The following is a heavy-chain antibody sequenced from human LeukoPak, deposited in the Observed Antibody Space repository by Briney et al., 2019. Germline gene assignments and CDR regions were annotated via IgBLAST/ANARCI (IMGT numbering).Heavy chain of an antibody. CDR3: ARVQLWLFHNWFDP. CDR2: IYYSGST. Sequence: SETLSLTCTVSGGSISSSSYYWGWIRQPPGKGLEWIGSIYYSGSTYYNPSLKSRVTISVDTSKNQFSLKLSSVTAADTAVYYCARVQLWLFHNWFDPWGQGTLVTVSS. CDR1: GGSISSSSYY. D-gene: IGHD5-18*01. V-gene: IGHV4-39*07. J-gene: IGHJ5*02.